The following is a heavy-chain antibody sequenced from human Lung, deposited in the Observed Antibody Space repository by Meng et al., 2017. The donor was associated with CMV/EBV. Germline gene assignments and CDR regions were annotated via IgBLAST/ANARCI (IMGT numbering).Heavy chain of an antibody. CDR3: ARSITIYRIDV. V-gene: IGHV1-18*01. CDR2: NNTYKGNT. D-gene: IGHD3-3*01. Sequence: ASVXVSCKASDYSFTSYGISWVRQAPGQGLEWMGWNNTYKGNTNYAQKFQGRVTMTAETSTSTVYMEVRGLRFDDTAIYYCARSITIYRIDVWGRGTAVTVSS. J-gene: IGHJ6*02. CDR1: DYSFTSYG.